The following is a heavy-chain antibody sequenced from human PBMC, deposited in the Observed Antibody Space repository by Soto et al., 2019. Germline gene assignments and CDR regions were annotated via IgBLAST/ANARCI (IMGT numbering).Heavy chain of an antibody. CDR1: GYIFTAYS. V-gene: IGHV1-2*02. CDR3: AREASAVISLDY. J-gene: IGHJ4*02. D-gene: IGHD6-19*01. CDR2: XXXXXXXX. Sequence: GASVKVSCKASGYIFTAYSMHWVRQAPGQGLXXXXXXXXXXXXXXYAQKFQGRVTLTGDTSISTAYMELYSLTSDDTAVYYCAREASAVISLDYWGQGTLVTVS.